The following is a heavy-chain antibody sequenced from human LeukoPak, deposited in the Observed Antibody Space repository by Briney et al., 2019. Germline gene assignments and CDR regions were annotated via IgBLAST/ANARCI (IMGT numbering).Heavy chain of an antibody. J-gene: IGHJ6*02. V-gene: IGHV1-69*13. D-gene: IGHD1-26*01. CDR3: ATDGSEWELPYYYYYGVDV. CDR2: IIPLFGTA. Sequence: ASVKVSRKASGGTFSSFAISWVRQAPGQGLEWMGGIIPLFGTANYAQKFQGRVTITADESTSTAYMELSSLRSEDTAVYYCATDGSEWELPYYYYYGVDVWGQGTTVTVSS. CDR1: GGTFSSFA.